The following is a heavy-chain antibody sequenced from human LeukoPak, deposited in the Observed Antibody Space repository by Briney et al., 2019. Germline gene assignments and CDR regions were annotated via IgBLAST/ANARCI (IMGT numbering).Heavy chain of an antibody. J-gene: IGHJ5*02. Sequence: ASVKVSCKASGYTFTGYYMHCVRQAPGQGLEWMGRINPNSGGTNYAQKFQGRVTMTRDTSISTAYMELSRLRSDDTAVYYCARAMTTVTVNWFDPWGQGTLVTVSS. D-gene: IGHD4-17*01. CDR2: INPNSGGT. V-gene: IGHV1-2*06. CDR1: GYTFTGYY. CDR3: ARAMTTVTVNWFDP.